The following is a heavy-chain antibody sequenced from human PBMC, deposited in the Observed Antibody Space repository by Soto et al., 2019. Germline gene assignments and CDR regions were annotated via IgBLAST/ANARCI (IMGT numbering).Heavy chain of an antibody. V-gene: IGHV4-30-4*01. CDR3: ARAIVVTIGGMDV. D-gene: IGHD5-12*01. J-gene: IGHJ6*02. CDR2: IYYSGST. Sequence: SGSLSLTCSFSGGSINIAGYYWNWVRQPPGKGLEWIGYIYYSGSTYFNPSLKSRVTISKDTSRNQFSLRLSSVTAADTAVYYCARAIVVTIGGMDVWGQGPTVTVSS. CDR1: GGSINIAGYY.